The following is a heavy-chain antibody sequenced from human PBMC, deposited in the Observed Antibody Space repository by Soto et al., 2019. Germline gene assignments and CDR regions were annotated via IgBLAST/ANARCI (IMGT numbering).Heavy chain of an antibody. Sequence: SETLSLTCAVYGGSFSGYYWSWIRQPPGKGLEWIGEINHSGSTNYNPSLKSRVTISVDTSKNQFSLKLSSVTAADTAVYYCARRYYDYVWGSYPLDYWGQATLVTVSS. D-gene: IGHD3-16*02. V-gene: IGHV4-34*01. J-gene: IGHJ4*02. CDR2: INHSGST. CDR1: GGSFSGYY. CDR3: ARRYYDYVWGSYPLDY.